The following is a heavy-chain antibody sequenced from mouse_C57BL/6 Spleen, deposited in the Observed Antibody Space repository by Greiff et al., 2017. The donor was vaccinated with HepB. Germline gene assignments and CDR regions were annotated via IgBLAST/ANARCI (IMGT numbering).Heavy chain of an antibody. V-gene: IGHV5-17*01. J-gene: IGHJ3*01. D-gene: IGHD2-3*01. CDR3: ARPGGYYVGFAY. CDR1: GFTFSDYG. CDR2: ISSGSSTI. Sequence: DVMLVESGGGLVKPGGSLKLSCAASGFTFSDYGMHWVRQAPEKGLEWVAYISSGSSTIYYADTVKGRFTISRDNAKNTLFLQMTSLRSEDTAMYYCARPGGYYVGFAYWGQGTLVTVSA.